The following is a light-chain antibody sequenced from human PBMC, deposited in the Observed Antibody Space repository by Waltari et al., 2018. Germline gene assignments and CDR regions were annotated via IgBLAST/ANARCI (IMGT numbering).Light chain of an antibody. Sequence: QSALTQPRSVSGSPGQSVPISCPGTRMDVGGYNYVSWYQQHPGKAPKLMIYDVSNRPSGVPDRFSGSKSGNTASLTISGLQAEDEADYYCCSYAGSYTWVFGGGTKLTVL. CDR3: CSYAGSYTWV. CDR1: RMDVGGYNY. V-gene: IGLV2-11*01. CDR2: DVS. J-gene: IGLJ3*02.